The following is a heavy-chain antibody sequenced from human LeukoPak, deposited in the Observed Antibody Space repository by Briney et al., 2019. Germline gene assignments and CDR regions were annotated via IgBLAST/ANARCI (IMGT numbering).Heavy chain of an antibody. CDR2: ISYDGSNK. CDR3: AREIGGVVVPAASPSYGMDV. D-gene: IGHD2-2*01. CDR1: GFTFSSYT. V-gene: IGHV3-30-3*01. J-gene: IGHJ6*02. Sequence: PGRSLRLSCAGSGFTFSSYTMHWVRQAPGKGLEGVAVISYDGSNKYYADSVKGRFTISRDNSKNTLYLQMNSLRAEDTAVYYCAREIGGVVVPAASPSYGMDVWGQGTTVTVSS.